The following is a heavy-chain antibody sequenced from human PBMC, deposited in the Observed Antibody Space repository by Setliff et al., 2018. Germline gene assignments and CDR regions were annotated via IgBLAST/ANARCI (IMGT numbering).Heavy chain of an antibody. CDR2: VWYDGYNE. V-gene: IGHV3-33*01. CDR3: ARDRGGGLYDY. CDR1: GFKFDNYG. J-gene: IGHJ4*02. D-gene: IGHD3-16*01. Sequence: GGSLRLSCEASGFKFDNYGMHWVRQAPGKGLEWVAVVWYDGYNEYSLDSVKGRFTISRDNAKNSLFLQMNSLRAEDTAMYFCARDRGGGLYDYWGQGTLVTVSS.